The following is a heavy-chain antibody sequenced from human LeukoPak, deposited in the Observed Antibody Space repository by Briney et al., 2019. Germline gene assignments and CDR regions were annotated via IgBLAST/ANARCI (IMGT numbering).Heavy chain of an antibody. D-gene: IGHD3-10*01. CDR1: GFTFSDYY. J-gene: IGHJ6*02. V-gene: IGHV3-11*01. CDR3: AAYYGSGSVNYYRGMDI. Sequence: AGGSLRLSCAASGFTFSDYYMSWIRQAPGKGLEWISYISDSAINTHYADSVKGRFTISRDNAKKLLVLEMKSLRSEDTAVYYCAAYYGSGSVNYYRGMDIWGQGTTVTVSS. CDR2: ISDSAINT.